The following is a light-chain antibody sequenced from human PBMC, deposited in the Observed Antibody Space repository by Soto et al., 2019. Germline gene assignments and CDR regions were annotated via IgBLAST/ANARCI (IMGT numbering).Light chain of an antibody. CDR1: QSVRTN. CDR2: GAS. V-gene: IGKV3-15*01. CDR3: QQYNDWPPIA. Sequence: NLSVAPRDRNNLTSRASQSVRTNLAWYQLTPGQAPRLLIYGASTRATGVPARFSGTVSGTDFTRTISSLPSDDFALYYCQQYNDWPPIAFGGGTKVDIK. J-gene: IGKJ4*01.